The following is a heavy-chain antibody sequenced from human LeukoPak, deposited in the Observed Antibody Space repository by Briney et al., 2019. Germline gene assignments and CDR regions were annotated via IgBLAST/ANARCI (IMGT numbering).Heavy chain of an antibody. V-gene: IGHV1-69*05. J-gene: IGHJ4*02. CDR1: GGTFISYA. CDR3: ATTKSMVRGVRPDY. D-gene: IGHD3-10*01. CDR2: IIPIFGTA. Sequence: ASVKVSCKASGGTFISYAISWVRQAPGQGLEWMGRIIPIFGTANYAQKFQGRVTITTDESTSTAYMELSSLRSEDTAVYYCATTKSMVRGVRPDYWGQGTLVTVSS.